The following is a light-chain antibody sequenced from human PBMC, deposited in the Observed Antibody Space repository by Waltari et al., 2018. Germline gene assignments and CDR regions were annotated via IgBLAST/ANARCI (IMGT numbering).Light chain of an antibody. CDR3: QQRSNWIT. CDR1: QSVSSY. CDR2: DAS. Sequence: EIVLTQSPATLSLSPGERATLSCRASQSVSSYLAWYQQKPGQAPRLLIYDASNRGTGIPARFSGSGSGTDFTLTISSLEPEDFAVYSCQQRSNWITFGQGTRLEIK. V-gene: IGKV3-11*01. J-gene: IGKJ5*01.